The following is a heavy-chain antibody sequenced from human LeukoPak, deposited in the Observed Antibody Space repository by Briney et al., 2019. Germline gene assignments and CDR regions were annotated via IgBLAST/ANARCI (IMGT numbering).Heavy chain of an antibody. CDR1: GFTVSSNY. J-gene: IGHJ4*02. V-gene: IGHV3-66*01. CDR3: ARDPGGNWGY. CDR2: IYSGGST. Sequence: GGSLRLSCAASGFTVSSNYMSWVRQAPGKGLEWVSVIYSGGSTYYAASAKGRFTISRDNSKNTLYLQMNSLRAEDTAVYYCARDPGGNWGYWGQGTLVTVSS. D-gene: IGHD7-27*01.